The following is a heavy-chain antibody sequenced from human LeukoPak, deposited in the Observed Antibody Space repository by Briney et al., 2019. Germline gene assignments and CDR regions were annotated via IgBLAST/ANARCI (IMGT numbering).Heavy chain of an antibody. CDR2: IIPIFGTA. V-gene: IGHV1-69*05. D-gene: IGHD1-7*01. CDR1: GGTFSSHA. J-gene: IGHJ4*02. CDR3: ASAKLELSVHY. Sequence: SVKVSCKASGGTFSSHAISWVRQAPGQGLEWMGGIIPIFGTANYAQKFQGRVTITTDESTSTAYMELSSLRSEDTAVYYCASAKLELSVHYWGQGTLVTVSS.